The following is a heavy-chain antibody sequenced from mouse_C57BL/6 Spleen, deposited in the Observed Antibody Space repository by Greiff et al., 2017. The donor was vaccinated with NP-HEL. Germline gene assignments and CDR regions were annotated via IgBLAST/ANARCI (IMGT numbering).Heavy chain of an antibody. CDR1: GYTFTSYW. CDR2: IDPSDSYT. J-gene: IGHJ4*01. Sequence: VQLQQPGAELVKPGASVKLSCKASGYTFTSYWMQWVKQRPGQGLEWIGEIDPSDSYTNYNQKFKGKATLTVDTSSSTAYMQLSSLTSEDSAVYYCARGITTVVAGDAMDYWGQGTSVTVSS. CDR3: ARGITTVVAGDAMDY. V-gene: IGHV1-50*01. D-gene: IGHD1-1*01.